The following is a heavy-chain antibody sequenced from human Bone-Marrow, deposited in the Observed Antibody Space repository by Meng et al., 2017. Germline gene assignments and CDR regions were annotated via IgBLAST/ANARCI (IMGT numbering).Heavy chain of an antibody. CDR1: GFMFSDYY. Sequence: GESLKISCAVSGFMFSDYYMNWVRQAPGKGLEWVSYISSSGSTIYYADSVKGRFTISRDNAKNSLYLQMNSLRAEDTAVYYCASAFTRGIVVVTDAFDIWGQGTMVTVSS. V-gene: IGHV3-11*04. CDR2: ISSSGSTI. J-gene: IGHJ3*02. CDR3: ASAFTRGIVVVTDAFDI. D-gene: IGHD3-22*01.